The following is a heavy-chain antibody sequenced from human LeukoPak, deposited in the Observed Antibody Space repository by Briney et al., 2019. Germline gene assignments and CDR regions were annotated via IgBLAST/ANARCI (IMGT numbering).Heavy chain of an antibody. CDR3: ARGKWIQSPFDY. Sequence: SETQSLTCTVSGGSISSYYWSWIRQPPGKGLEWIGYFYYSGSANYNPSLKSRVTISVDTSKNHFSLKLSSVTAADTAVYYCARGKWIQSPFDYWGQGTLVTVSS. D-gene: IGHD5-18*01. CDR2: FYYSGSA. J-gene: IGHJ4*02. CDR1: GGSISSYY. V-gene: IGHV4-59*01.